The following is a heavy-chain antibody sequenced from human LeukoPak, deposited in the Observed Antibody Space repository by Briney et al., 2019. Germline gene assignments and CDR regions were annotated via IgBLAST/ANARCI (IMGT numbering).Heavy chain of an antibody. CDR1: GFTFRTYA. CDR3: AKWTMSAFDS. V-gene: IGHV3-23*01. CDR2: ISGSGNGT. Sequence: GGSLRLSCKASGFTFRTYAMNWVRQAPGKGLEWLSGISGSGNGTYYADSVKGRFTISRDNSKNVVYLQMNSLTVEDAATYYCAKWTMSAFDSWGQGTLLIVSS. J-gene: IGHJ4*02.